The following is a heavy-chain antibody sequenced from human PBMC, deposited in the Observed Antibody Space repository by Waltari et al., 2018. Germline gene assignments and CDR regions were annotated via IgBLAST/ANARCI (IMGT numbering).Heavy chain of an antibody. V-gene: IGHV3-23*03. J-gene: IGHJ4*02. CDR1: GFTFSSYA. CDR3: WPYGYYYFDY. Sequence: EVQLLESGGGLVQPGGSLRLSCAASGFTFSSYAMSWVRQAPGKGLGWVSVIYSGGSTYYADSVKGRFTISRDNSKNTLYLQMNSLRAEDTAVYYCWPYGYYYFDYWGQGTLVTVSS. D-gene: IGHD5-18*01. CDR2: IYSGGST.